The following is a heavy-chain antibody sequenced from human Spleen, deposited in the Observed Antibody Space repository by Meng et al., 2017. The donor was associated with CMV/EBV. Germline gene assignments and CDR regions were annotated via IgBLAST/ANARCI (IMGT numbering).Heavy chain of an antibody. V-gene: IGHV1-2*02. Sequence: ASVKVSCKASGYTFTGYYMHWVRQAPGQVFQWMGWINPHSGGASYAQNFQGRVTMTRDTAVSTAYLEVNSVRSDDTAVYYCARDIADTSMGIWGMDVWGQGTTVTVSS. CDR3: ARDIADTSMGIWGMDV. CDR1: GYTFTGYY. D-gene: IGHD5-18*01. J-gene: IGHJ6*02. CDR2: INPHSGGA.